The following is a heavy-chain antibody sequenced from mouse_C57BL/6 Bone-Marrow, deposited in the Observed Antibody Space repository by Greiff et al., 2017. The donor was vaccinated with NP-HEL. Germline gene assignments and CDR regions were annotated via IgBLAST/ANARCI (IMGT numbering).Heavy chain of an antibody. J-gene: IGHJ1*03. V-gene: IGHV1-37*01. CDR2: INPYNGDT. Sequence: EVKLVESGPELVKPGASVKISCKASGYSFTGYFMNWVKQSHGKSLEWIGRINPYNGDTLYNQKFKGKATLTVDKSSSTAHMELLSLTSEDFAVYYCAIGSIYYDYPYWYFDVWGTGTTVTVSS. CDR3: AIGSIYYDYPYWYFDV. CDR1: GYSFTGYF. D-gene: IGHD2-4*01.